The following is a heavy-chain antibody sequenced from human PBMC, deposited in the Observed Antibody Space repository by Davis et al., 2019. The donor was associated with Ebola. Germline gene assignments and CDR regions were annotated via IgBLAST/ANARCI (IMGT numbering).Heavy chain of an antibody. Sequence: PGGSLRLSCVASEFTFSNYGMTWVRQAPGKGLEWVSSISAGGTAPYYADSVKGRFTISRDNAKNTLYLQMSSLRVEDTAVYYCGRGGLEPVDFWGQGTLVTVSS. CDR2: ISAGGTAP. CDR1: EFTFSNYG. V-gene: IGHV3-23*01. J-gene: IGHJ4*02. D-gene: IGHD1-1*01. CDR3: GRGGLEPVDF.